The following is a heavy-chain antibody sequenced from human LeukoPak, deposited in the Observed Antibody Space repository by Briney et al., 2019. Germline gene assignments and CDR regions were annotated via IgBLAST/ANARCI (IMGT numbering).Heavy chain of an antibody. CDR2: ISWDGGST. Sequence: GGSLRLSCAASGFTFDDYAMHWVRHAPGKGLEWVSLISWDGGSTYYADSVKGRFTISRDNSKNSLYLQMNSLRAEDTALYYCAKDWSKGCSGGSCYPGLFDYWGQGTLVTVSS. CDR3: AKDWSKGCSGGSCYPGLFDY. D-gene: IGHD2-15*01. CDR1: GFTFDDYA. J-gene: IGHJ4*02. V-gene: IGHV3-43D*03.